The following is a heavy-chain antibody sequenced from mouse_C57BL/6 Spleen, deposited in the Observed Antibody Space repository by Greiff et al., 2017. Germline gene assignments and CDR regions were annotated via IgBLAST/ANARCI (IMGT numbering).Heavy chain of an antibody. CDR1: GFSLTSYA. Sequence: QVHVKQSGPGLVPPSQSLSITCTVSGFSLTSYAVHWVRQPPGKGLEWLGVIWSGGSTDYNAAFISRLSISKDNSKSQVFFKMNNLQADETAIYYCAKMKDYDGYYAMDYWGQGTSVTVSS. CDR3: AKMKDYDGYYAMDY. CDR2: IWSGGST. J-gene: IGHJ4*01. V-gene: IGHV2-4*01. D-gene: IGHD2-4*01.